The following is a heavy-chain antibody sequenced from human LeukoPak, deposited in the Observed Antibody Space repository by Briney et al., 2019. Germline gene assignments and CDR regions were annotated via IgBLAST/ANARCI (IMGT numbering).Heavy chain of an antibody. D-gene: IGHD3-10*01. Sequence: ASVKVSCKASGYTFSSYDVNWVRQATGQGLEWMGWMNPNSGNTGYALKFQGRVTMTTDTSTSTAYMELRSLRSDDTAVYYCARGGMVRGVIISPNVYWGQGTLVTVSS. CDR1: GYTFSSYD. J-gene: IGHJ4*02. CDR3: ARGGMVRGVIISPNVY. V-gene: IGHV1-8*01. CDR2: MNPNSGNT.